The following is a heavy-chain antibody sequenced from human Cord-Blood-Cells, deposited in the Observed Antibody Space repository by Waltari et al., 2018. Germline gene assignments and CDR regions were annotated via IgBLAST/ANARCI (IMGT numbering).Heavy chain of an antibody. CDR2: ISSSSSYI. V-gene: IGHV3-21*01. CDR3: AREPDYGDYFDY. CDR1: GFTFSSYS. D-gene: IGHD4-17*01. Sequence: EVQLVESGGGLVKPGGSLRPSCAASGFTFSSYSMTWVRQAPGKGLEWVSSISSSSSYIYYADSVKGRFTISRDNAKNSLYLQMNSLRAEDTAVYYCAREPDYGDYFDYWGQGTLVTVSS. J-gene: IGHJ4*02.